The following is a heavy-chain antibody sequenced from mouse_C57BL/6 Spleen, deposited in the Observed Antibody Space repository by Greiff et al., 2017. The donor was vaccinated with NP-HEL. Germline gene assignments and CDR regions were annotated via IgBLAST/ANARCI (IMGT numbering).Heavy chain of an antibody. CDR2: ISSGSSTI. CDR1: GFTFCDYG. V-gene: IGHV5-17*01. Sequence: EVMLVESGGGLVKPGGSLKLSCAASGFTFCDYGMHWVRQAPEKGLEWVAYISSGSSTIYYADTVKGRFTISRDNAKNTLFLQMTSLRSEDTAMDYCARDSYGSSSWFAYWGQGTLVTVSA. J-gene: IGHJ3*01. CDR3: ARDSYGSSSWFAY. D-gene: IGHD1-1*01.